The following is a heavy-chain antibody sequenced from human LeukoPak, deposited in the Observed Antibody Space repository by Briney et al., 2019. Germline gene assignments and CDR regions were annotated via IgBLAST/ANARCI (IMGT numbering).Heavy chain of an antibody. Sequence: SETLSLTCTVSGGSIGTYYWSWIRQPAGKGLEWIGRIYTTGGANYNPSLKSRVTISVDTSKNQFSLKLSSVTAADTAVYYCARESVWFGELYEPYNWFDPWGQGTLVTVSS. CDR1: GGSIGTYY. D-gene: IGHD3-10*01. V-gene: IGHV4-4*07. CDR2: IYTTGGA. J-gene: IGHJ5*02. CDR3: ARESVWFGELYEPYNWFDP.